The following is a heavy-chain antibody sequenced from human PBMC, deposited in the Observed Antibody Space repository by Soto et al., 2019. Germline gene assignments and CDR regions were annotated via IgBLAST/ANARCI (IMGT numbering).Heavy chain of an antibody. CDR2: IYRTGST. J-gene: IGHJ4*02. V-gene: IGHV4-4*02. CDR1: GGSFTSNNW. D-gene: IGHD1-7*01. CDR3: ASRDPGTSVDY. Sequence: QVQLQESGPGLVKPSGTLSLTCAVSGGSFTSNNWLTWVRQPPGQGLEWIGEIYRTGSTNYNPSLKIRVTISLDKSENQFSLKVTSLTAADTAVYYCASRDPGTSVDYWGQGTLVTVSS.